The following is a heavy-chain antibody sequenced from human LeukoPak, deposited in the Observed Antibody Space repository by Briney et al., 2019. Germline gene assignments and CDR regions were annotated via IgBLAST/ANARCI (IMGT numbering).Heavy chain of an antibody. J-gene: IGHJ4*02. V-gene: IGHV5-51*01. Sequence: PGESLKISCKGSGYSFTSYWIGWVRQMPGKGLEWMGIIYPGDSDTRYSPSFQGQVTISADKSISTAYLQWSSLKASDTAMYYCARHEDRYYDSSGYGLDYWGQGTLVTVSS. CDR3: ARHEDRYYDSSGYGLDY. CDR1: GYSFTSYW. D-gene: IGHD3-22*01. CDR2: IYPGDSDT.